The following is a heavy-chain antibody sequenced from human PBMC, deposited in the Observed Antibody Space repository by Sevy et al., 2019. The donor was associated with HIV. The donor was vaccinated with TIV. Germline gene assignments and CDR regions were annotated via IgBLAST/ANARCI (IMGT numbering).Heavy chain of an antibody. Sequence: SETLSLTCAVYGGSFSGYYGSWIRQPPGKGLEWIGEINHSGSTNYNPSLKSRVTISVDTSKNQFSLKLSSVTAADTAVYYCARRLSHWSQPGWGWFDPWGQGTLVTVSS. D-gene: IGHD3-3*01. J-gene: IGHJ5*02. V-gene: IGHV4-34*01. CDR3: ARRLSHWSQPGWGWFDP. CDR1: GGSFSGYY. CDR2: INHSGST.